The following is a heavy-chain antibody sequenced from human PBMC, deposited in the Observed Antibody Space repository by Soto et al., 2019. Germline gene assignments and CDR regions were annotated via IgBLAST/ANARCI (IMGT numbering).Heavy chain of an antibody. V-gene: IGHV5-51*01. CDR3: ARPYTGITGTTDYYGMDV. D-gene: IGHD1-7*01. CDR2: IYPGDSDT. J-gene: IGHJ6*02. CDR1: GYSFTSCW. Sequence: PGESLKISCKGSGYSFTSCWIGWVRQMPGKGLEWMGIIYPGDSDTRYSPSFQGQVTISADKSISTAYLQWSSLKASDTAMYYCARPYTGITGTTDYYGMDVWGQGTTVTVSS.